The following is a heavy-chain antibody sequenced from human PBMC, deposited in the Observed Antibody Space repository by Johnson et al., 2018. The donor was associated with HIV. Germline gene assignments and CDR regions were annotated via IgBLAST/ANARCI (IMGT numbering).Heavy chain of an antibody. Sequence: VQLVEFGGGVVQPGRSLRLSCAASGFTFSSYGMHWVRQAPGKGLEWVSGISGSGASTYYIDSVKGRFTISRDSSKNTLYLQMNSLGGEDTAVYYCATCSDQVLLGGDVFDIWGQGTMVTVSS. CDR2: ISGSGAST. J-gene: IGHJ3*02. D-gene: IGHD3-16*01. V-gene: IGHV3-23*04. CDR1: GFTFSSYG. CDR3: ATCSDQVLLGGDVFDI.